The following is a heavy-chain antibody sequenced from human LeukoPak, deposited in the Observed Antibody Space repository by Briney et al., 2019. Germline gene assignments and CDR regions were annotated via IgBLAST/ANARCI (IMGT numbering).Heavy chain of an antibody. CDR2: IYPGSSET. V-gene: IGHV5-51*01. CDR1: GYIFITHW. J-gene: IGHJ3*02. CDR3: ARPLRVGAKAGAFDI. Sequence: GESLKISCKGSGYIFITHWIGWVRQMPGKGLEWMGIIYPGSSETTYSPSFQGQVTISADKSISTAYLQWSSLKASDTAMYYCARPLRVGAKAGAFDIWGQGTMVTVSS. D-gene: IGHD1-26*01.